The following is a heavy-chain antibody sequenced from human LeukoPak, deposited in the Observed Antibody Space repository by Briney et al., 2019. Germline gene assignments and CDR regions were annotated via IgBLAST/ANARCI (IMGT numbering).Heavy chain of an antibody. CDR1: GFAFSSYA. D-gene: IGHD4-17*01. J-gene: IGHJ3*01. V-gene: IGHV3-23*01. Sequence: SGGSLRLSCAASGFAFSSYAMTWVRQAPGKGLEWVSSITGSGAGTSYADSVKGRFTVSRDNSKNTLYLQMNSLRAADTAVYYCAKDPNGDYVGAFDFSGQRTMLTVPS. CDR3: AKDPNGDYVGAFDF. CDR2: ITGSGAGT.